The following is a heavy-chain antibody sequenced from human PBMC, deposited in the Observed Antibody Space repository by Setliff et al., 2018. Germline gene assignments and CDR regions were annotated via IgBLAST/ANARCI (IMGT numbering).Heavy chain of an antibody. CDR3: ARVPARNSGYYFDY. V-gene: IGHV1-18*01. Sequence: ASVKVSCKTSGYSFSDYVVNWVRQAPGQGLEWVGWISGYNGNAYYAQKLQDRVTLTTDTSTTTAYLELRSLRPDDTAVYYCARVPARNSGYYFDYWGQGTLVTVSS. D-gene: IGHD4-4*01. CDR2: ISGYNGNA. CDR1: GYSFSDYV. J-gene: IGHJ4*02.